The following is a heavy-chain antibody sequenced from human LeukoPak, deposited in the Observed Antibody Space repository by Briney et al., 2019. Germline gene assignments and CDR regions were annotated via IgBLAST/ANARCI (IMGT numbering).Heavy chain of an antibody. J-gene: IGHJ4*02. CDR2: IHNSEST. D-gene: IGHD5-18*01. Sequence: SETLSLTCAVSGGSISTSSYYWGWIRQPPGKGLEWIGNIHNSESTYYNPSLKSRVTMSVDTSKNQFSLKLSSVTAADTAVYYCARQVTFGYAFAYYFDYWGQGSLVTVSS. V-gene: IGHV4-39*01. CDR1: GGSISTSSYY. CDR3: ARQVTFGYAFAYYFDY.